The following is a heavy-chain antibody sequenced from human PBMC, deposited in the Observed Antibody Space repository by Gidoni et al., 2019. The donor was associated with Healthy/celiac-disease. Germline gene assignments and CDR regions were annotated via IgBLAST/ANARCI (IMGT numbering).Heavy chain of an antibody. J-gene: IGHJ3*02. D-gene: IGHD3-10*01. Sequence: QVQLQESCPGLVKPSQTLSLPCTVSGGSISSGGYYWSWIRQHPGKGLEWIGYIYYSGSTYYSPSLKSRVTISVDTSKNQFFRKLSSVAAADTAVYYCKGSGRRAFDIWGQGTMVTVSS. CDR2: IYYSGST. V-gene: IGHV4-31*03. CDR1: GGSISSGGYY. CDR3: KGSGRRAFDI.